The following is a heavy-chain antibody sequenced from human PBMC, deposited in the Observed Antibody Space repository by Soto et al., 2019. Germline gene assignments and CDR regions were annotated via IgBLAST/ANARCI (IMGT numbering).Heavy chain of an antibody. Sequence: PGGSLRLSCAASGFTVSSNYMSWVRQAPGKGLEWVSVIYSGGSTYYADSVKGRFTISRDDGHNSLFLQMDSLRAEDTALYYCARDTTRLEHWGQGTLVTVPS. D-gene: IGHD1-1*01. CDR2: IYSGGST. CDR3: ARDTTRLEH. CDR1: GFTVSSNY. V-gene: IGHV3-53*01. J-gene: IGHJ4*02.